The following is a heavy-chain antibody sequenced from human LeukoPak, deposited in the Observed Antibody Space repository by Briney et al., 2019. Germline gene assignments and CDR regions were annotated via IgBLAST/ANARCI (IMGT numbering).Heavy chain of an antibody. CDR1: GYTFTSYS. V-gene: IGHV1-18*01. CDR3: AGHSTGYCSSTGCRGNHNWFDP. D-gene: IGHD2-2*01. Sequence: EASVKVSCKASGYTFTSYSISWVRQAPGQGLEWMGWISGYNGNTNYAQQVQGRVTMTTDTSTSTAYMELRSLRSDDTAVYYCAGHSTGYCSSTGCRGNHNWFDPWGQGTLVTVSS. J-gene: IGHJ5*02. CDR2: ISGYNGNT.